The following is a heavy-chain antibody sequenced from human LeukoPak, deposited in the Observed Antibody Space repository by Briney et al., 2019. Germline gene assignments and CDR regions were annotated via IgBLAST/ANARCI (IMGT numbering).Heavy chain of an antibody. CDR2: IYYSGST. CDR1: GGSISSYY. V-gene: IGHV4-59*12. J-gene: IGHJ4*02. D-gene: IGHD6-19*01. Sequence: PSETLSLTCTVSGGSISSYYWSWIRQPPGKGLEWIGYIYYSGSTNYNPSLKSRVTISVDTSKNQFSLKLSSVTAADTAVYYCARVGGWSGIDYWGQGTLVTVSS. CDR3: ARVGGWSGIDY.